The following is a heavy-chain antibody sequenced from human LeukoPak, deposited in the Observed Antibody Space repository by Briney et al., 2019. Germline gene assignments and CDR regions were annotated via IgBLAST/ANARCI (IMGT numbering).Heavy chain of an antibody. V-gene: IGHV7-4-1*02. D-gene: IGHD5-18*01. CDR1: GYTFTSYA. CDR3: ASTRGRYSYGPANYYYYYMDV. Sequence: ASVKVSCKASGYTFTSYAMNWVRQAPGQGLEWMGWINTNTGNPTYAQGFTGRFVFSLDTSVSTAYLQISSLKAEDTAVYYCASTRGRYSYGPANYYYYYMDVWGKGTTVTVSS. J-gene: IGHJ6*03. CDR2: INTNTGNP.